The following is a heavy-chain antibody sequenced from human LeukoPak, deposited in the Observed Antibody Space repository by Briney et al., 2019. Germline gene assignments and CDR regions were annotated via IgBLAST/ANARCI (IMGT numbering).Heavy chain of an antibody. CDR1: GGTFSSYA. J-gene: IGHJ6*04. V-gene: IGHV1-69*13. CDR2: IIPIFGTA. CDR3: ATGLWFGKYLDV. D-gene: IGHD3-10*01. Sequence: SVEVSCKASGGTFSSYAISWVRQAPGQGLEWMGGIIPIFGTANYAQKFQGRVTITADESTSTAYMELSSLRSEDTAVYYCATGLWFGKYLDVWGKGTTVTISS.